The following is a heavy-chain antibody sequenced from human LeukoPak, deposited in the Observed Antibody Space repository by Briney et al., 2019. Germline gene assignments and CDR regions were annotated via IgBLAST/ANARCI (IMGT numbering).Heavy chain of an antibody. J-gene: IGHJ4*02. CDR3: ARDGTPMSAAGWVYFDQ. D-gene: IGHD6-13*01. CDR2: ITSSGNTA. Sequence: GGSLRLSCAASGFTFSTYEMNWVRQAPGKGLEWLAYITSSGNTAHYADSAKGRFTISRDNTKNSLYLQMNSLRVEDTATYYCARDGTPMSAAGWVYFDQWGQGTPVTVSS. CDR1: GFTFSTYE. V-gene: IGHV3-48*03.